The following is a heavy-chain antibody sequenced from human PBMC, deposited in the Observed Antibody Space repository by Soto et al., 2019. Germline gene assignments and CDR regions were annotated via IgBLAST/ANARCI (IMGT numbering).Heavy chain of an antibody. CDR3: AREPHTAYYESSGYDAFDI. CDR2: IIPIFGTA. CDR1: GGTFSSYA. J-gene: IGHJ3*02. Sequence: QVQLVQSGAEVKKPGSSVKVSCKASGGTFSSYAISWVRQAPGQGLEWMGGIIPIFGTANYAQKFQGRVTITAEKSTSTAHMELSSLRSEDTAVYYCAREPHTAYYESSGYDAFDIWGPGTMVTGSS. V-gene: IGHV1-69*06. D-gene: IGHD3-22*01.